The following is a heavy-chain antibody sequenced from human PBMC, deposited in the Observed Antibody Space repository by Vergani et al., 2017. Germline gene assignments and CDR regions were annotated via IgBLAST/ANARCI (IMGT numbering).Heavy chain of an antibody. J-gene: IGHJ4*02. V-gene: IGHV4-59*08. D-gene: IGHD5-12*01. CDR2: IYYSGST. Sequence: QVQLQESGPGLVKPPGTLSLTCTVSGGSISSYDWSWIRPPPGKGLEWIGYIYYSGSTNYNPSLKSRVTISVDTSKNDFSLKVTSVTAADTAVYYCTRQPQEGASGPPAVPTWGQGISVIVSS. CDR1: GGSISSYD. CDR3: TRQPQEGASGPPAVPT.